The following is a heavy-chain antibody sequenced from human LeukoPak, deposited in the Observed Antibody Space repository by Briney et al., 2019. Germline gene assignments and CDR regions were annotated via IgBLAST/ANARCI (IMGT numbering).Heavy chain of an antibody. CDR3: AKEDFYESSGYPPFDY. Sequence: GGSLRLSCAASGFTFSGYAMSWVRQAPGKGLKWVSSISGSDGRTNYADSVKGRFTISRDNSKNTLYLQMNSLRAEDTAVYYCAKEDFYESSGYPPFDYWGQGTLVTVSS. V-gene: IGHV3-23*01. D-gene: IGHD3-22*01. J-gene: IGHJ4*02. CDR1: GFTFSGYA. CDR2: ISGSDGRT.